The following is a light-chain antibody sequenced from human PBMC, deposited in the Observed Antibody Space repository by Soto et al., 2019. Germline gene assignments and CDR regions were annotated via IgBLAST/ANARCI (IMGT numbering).Light chain of an antibody. J-gene: IGKJ4*02. CDR1: HDIAIY. Sequence: IHLTQSPSSLSASVGDRVTITCRASHDIAIYLAWYQQKPGEAPKLLIYGASTLHGGVPSRFSGSGSGTDFALTITSLQAEDFATYYCQQLGSYPSTFGGGTKVDI. CDR2: GAS. V-gene: IGKV1-9*01. CDR3: QQLGSYPST.